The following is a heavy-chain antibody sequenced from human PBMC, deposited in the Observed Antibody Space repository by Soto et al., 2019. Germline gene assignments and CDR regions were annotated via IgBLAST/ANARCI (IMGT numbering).Heavy chain of an antibody. CDR1: GFIFSGFG. V-gene: IGHV3-30*03. CDR3: ARNLGGVEIYGMDV. J-gene: IGHJ6*02. Sequence: QVQLVESGGGVVQPGRSLRLSCAASGFIFSGFGMHWVRQAPGKGLEWVAVLSYDGNNEYYADSVKGRFVISRDISMNTLSLQMNSLRAEDTAVYYCARNLGGVEIYGMDVWGQGTTVTVSS. D-gene: IGHD3-16*01. CDR2: LSYDGNNE.